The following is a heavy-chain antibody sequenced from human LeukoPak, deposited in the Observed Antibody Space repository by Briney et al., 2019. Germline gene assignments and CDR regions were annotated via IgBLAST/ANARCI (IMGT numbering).Heavy chain of an antibody. V-gene: IGHV4-39*07. CDR2: IYYSGST. Sequence: SETLSLTCTVSGGSISSSSYYWGWIRQPPGKGLEWIGSIYYSGSTYYNPSLKSRVTISVDTSKNQFSLKLSSVTAADTAVYYCARGHPPTYYYDGGNVWGKGTTVTVSS. J-gene: IGHJ6*04. CDR1: GGSISSSSYY. D-gene: IGHD3-22*01. CDR3: ARGHPPTYYYDGGNV.